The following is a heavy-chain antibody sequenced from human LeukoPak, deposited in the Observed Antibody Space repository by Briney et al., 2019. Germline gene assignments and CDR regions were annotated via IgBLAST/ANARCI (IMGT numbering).Heavy chain of an antibody. D-gene: IGHD3-10*01. V-gene: IGHV3-15*04. Sequence: GGSLRLSCAASGFTFSSYSMNWVRQAPGEGLDWVGRIASKTDGGATDYAAPVKGRFTISRDDSKNTLNLQMNSLKTEDTAVYYCTTGIRGDWGQGTLVTVSS. J-gene: IGHJ4*02. CDR1: GFTFSSYS. CDR2: IASKTDGGAT. CDR3: TTGIRGD.